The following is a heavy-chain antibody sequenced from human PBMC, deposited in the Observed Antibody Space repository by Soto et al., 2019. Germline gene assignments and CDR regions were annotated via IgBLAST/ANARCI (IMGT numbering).Heavy chain of an antibody. Sequence: ESGGGVVQPGRSLRLSCAASGFTFSSYAMHWVRQAPGKGLEWVAVISYDGSNKYYADSVKGRFTISRDNSKNTLYLQMNSLRAEDTAVYYCARDPNYYDSSGYYNGMDVWGQGTTVTVSS. CDR1: GFTFSSYA. CDR3: ARDPNYYDSSGYYNGMDV. D-gene: IGHD3-22*01. V-gene: IGHV3-30-3*01. J-gene: IGHJ6*02. CDR2: ISYDGSNK.